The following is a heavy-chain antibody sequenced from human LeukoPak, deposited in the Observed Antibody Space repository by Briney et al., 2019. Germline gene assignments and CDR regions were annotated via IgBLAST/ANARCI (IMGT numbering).Heavy chain of an antibody. CDR1: AYSISSGYY. J-gene: IGHJ3*02. V-gene: IGHV4-38-2*01. CDR2: IFHSGST. CDR3: VRIDQNAFEI. D-gene: IGHD2-15*01. Sequence: SETLSLTCAVSAYSISSGYYWGWIRQPPGNGLEWVASIFHSGSTYYNPSLRSRVTISLDTSKNQFSLNLSSVTAADTAVYYCVRIDQNAFEIWGQGTMVTVSS.